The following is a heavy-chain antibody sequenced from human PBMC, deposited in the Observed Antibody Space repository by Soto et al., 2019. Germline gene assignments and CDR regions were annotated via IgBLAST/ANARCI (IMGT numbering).Heavy chain of an antibody. J-gene: IGHJ3*02. CDR1: GGSISSYY. V-gene: IGHV4-59*01. Sequence: QVQLQESGPGLVKPSETLSLTCTVSGGSISSYYWSWIRQPPGKGLEWIGYIYYSGSTNYNPSLKCRVTLSVDTSKNQFSLKLSSVTAADTAVYYCARNYGHAFDIWGQGTMFTVSS. CDR3: ARNYGHAFDI. CDR2: IYYSGST. D-gene: IGHD1-7*01.